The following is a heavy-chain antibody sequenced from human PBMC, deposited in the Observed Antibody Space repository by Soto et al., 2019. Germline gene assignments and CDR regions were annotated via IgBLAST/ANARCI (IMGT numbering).Heavy chain of an antibody. CDR3: ARSVAVPGEHIDY. D-gene: IGHD6-19*01. CDR2: VYYTGST. Sequence: SETLSLTCSVSGGSISGSYWSWIRQSPGKGLEWLGYVYYTGSTNYSPSLRSRVSISVDTSKNEFSLRLSSVTAADTAVYFCARSVAVPGEHIDYWGPGTQVTVYS. CDR1: GGSISGSY. J-gene: IGHJ4*02. V-gene: IGHV4-59*13.